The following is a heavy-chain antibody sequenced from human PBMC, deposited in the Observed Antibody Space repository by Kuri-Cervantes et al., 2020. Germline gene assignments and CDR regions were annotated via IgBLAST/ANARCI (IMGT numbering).Heavy chain of an antibody. Sequence: PETLSLTCAVYGGSFSGYYWSWIRQPPGKGLEWIGEINHSGSTNYNPSLKSRVTISVDTSKNQFSLKLSSVTAADTAVYYCARGLGGYCSSTSCNWFDPWGQGTLVTVSS. V-gene: IGHV4-34*01. CDR1: GGSFSGYY. D-gene: IGHD2-2*01. CDR3: ARGLGGYCSSTSCNWFDP. CDR2: INHSGST. J-gene: IGHJ5*02.